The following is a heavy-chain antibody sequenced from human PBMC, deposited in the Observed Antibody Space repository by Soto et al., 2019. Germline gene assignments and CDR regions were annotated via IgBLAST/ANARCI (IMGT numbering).Heavy chain of an antibody. D-gene: IGHD3-10*01. V-gene: IGHV3-21*01. Sequence: EVQLVESGGGLVKPGGSLRLSYAASGFTFSSYSMNWVRQAPGKGLEWVSSISSSSSYIYYADSVKGRFTISRDNAKNSLYLQMNSLRAEDTAVYYCARVFGELFEMGDYWGQGTLVTVSS. J-gene: IGHJ4*02. CDR2: ISSSSSYI. CDR1: GFTFSSYS. CDR3: ARVFGELFEMGDY.